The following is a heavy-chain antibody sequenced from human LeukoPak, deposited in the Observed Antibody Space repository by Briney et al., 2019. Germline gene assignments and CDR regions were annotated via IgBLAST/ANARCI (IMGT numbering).Heavy chain of an antibody. CDR3: ARDSTVAFGFDP. CDR2: ISSSSSYI. D-gene: IGHD3-3*02. CDR1: GFTFSSYR. V-gene: IGHV3-21*01. J-gene: IGHJ5*02. Sequence: GGSLSLSCAAPGFTFSSYRMNWVRQAAGKGLEWVSSISSSSSYIYYADSVKGRFTISRDNAKNSLYLQMNSLRAEDTAVYYCARDSTVAFGFDPWGQGTLVTVSS.